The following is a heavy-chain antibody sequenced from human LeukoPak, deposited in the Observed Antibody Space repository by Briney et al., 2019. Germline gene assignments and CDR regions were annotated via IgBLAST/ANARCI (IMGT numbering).Heavy chain of an antibody. CDR1: GYSFTSYW. CDR3: ASRDLRYSSGWAFDY. J-gene: IGHJ4*02. Sequence: GESLKISCKGSGYSFTSYWIGWVRQMPGKGLEWMGIIYPGDSGTRYSPSFQGQVTISADKSISTASLQWSSLKASDTAMYYCASRDLRYSSGWAFDYWGQGTLVTVSS. V-gene: IGHV5-51*01. CDR2: IYPGDSGT. D-gene: IGHD6-19*01.